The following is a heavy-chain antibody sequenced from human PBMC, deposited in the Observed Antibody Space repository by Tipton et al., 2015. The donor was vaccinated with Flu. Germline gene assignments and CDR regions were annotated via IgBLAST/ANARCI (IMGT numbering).Heavy chain of an antibody. Sequence: SLRLSCEVSGFTFSTYGMAWVCQAPGKGLEWVPSISGSLVYIYYADSVKGRFTVSRDNAKNSLYLQMNSLRAEDTAVYYCARDPDTGVGRYFDPWGQGTLVTVSS. D-gene: IGHD7-27*01. CDR3: ARDPDTGVGRYFDP. CDR2: ISGSLVYI. V-gene: IGHV3-21*01. CDR1: GFTFSTYG. J-gene: IGHJ5*02.